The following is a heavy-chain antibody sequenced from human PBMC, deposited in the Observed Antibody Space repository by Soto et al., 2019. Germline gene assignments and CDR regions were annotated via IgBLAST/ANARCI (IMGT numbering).Heavy chain of an antibody. CDR3: AKSPARALILVGDASDI. J-gene: IGHJ3*02. D-gene: IGHD2-2*01. CDR1: GFTFSSYA. V-gene: IGHV3-23*01. CDR2: ISGSGGST. Sequence: EVQLLESGGGLVQPGGSLRLSCAASGFTFSSYAMSWVRQAPGKGLEWVSAISGSGGSTYYADSVKGRFTISRDNSKNTLYLQMNSLRAEDTAVYYCAKSPARALILVGDASDIWGQGTMVTVSS.